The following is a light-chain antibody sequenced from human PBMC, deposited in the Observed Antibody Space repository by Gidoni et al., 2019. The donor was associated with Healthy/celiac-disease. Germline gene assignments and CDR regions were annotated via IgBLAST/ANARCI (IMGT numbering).Light chain of an antibody. Sequence: EIVLTQSPGTLSLSPGGRATLSCRASQSVSSSYLAWYQQKPGQAPRLLIYGASSRATGITDRFSGSGSGTDFTLTISRLEPEDFAVYYCQQYGSSPQTFGQXTRLEIK. V-gene: IGKV3-20*01. CDR2: GAS. CDR1: QSVSSSY. J-gene: IGKJ5*01. CDR3: QQYGSSPQT.